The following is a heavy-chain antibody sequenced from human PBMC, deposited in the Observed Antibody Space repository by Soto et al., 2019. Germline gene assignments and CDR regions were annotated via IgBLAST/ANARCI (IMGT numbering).Heavy chain of an antibody. CDR2: IYTSASI. V-gene: IGHV4-4*07. CDR1: GADINTYS. CDR3: ARDREAGYNFYYCMDV. J-gene: IGHJ6*02. D-gene: IGHD6-19*01. Sequence: SETLSLTCSVSGADINTYSWTWIRQHAGKALEWIVRIYTSASINYNPYIKGRVTLSVDTSTNRVSLRLASVTAADTAIFYCARDREAGYNFYYCMDVWCQGTMFTVSS.